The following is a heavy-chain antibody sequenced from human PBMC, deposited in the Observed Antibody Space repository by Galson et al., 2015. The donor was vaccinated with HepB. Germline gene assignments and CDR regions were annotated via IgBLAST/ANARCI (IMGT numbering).Heavy chain of an antibody. CDR3: VRDGGDSYNWFDL. Sequence: SLRLSCAASGFRFSNYALSWVRQAPGKGLEWISYISRSSKVIHYADSVKGRFTISRDNAKNSLYLQMDSLRDGDTAVYYCVRDGGDSYNWFDLWGQGTLVTVSS. CDR2: ISRSSKVI. J-gene: IGHJ5*02. D-gene: IGHD2-21*01. V-gene: IGHV3-48*02. CDR1: GFRFSNYA.